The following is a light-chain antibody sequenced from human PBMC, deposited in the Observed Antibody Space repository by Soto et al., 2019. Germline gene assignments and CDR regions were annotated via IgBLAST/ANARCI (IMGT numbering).Light chain of an antibody. V-gene: IGKV1-5*03. Sequence: DIQMTQSPATLSASVVGRVTITCRASQSISSWLAWYQQKPGKAPKLLIYKASSLESGVPSRFSGSGSGTEFTLTISSLQPDDFATYFCQQYNSYSYTFGQGTKVDIK. CDR3: QQYNSYSYT. CDR2: KAS. CDR1: QSISSW. J-gene: IGKJ2*01.